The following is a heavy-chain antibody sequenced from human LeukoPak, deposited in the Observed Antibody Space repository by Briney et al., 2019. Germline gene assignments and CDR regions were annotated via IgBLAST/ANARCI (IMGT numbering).Heavy chain of an antibody. CDR2: VFYRDRT. CDR1: GDSVTSDSYY. D-gene: IGHD1-26*01. CDR3: VRHLVGVAEGYFGY. Sequence: PSETLSLTCTVSGDSVTSDSYYWGWIRQPPRKGLEWIGSVFYRDRTYYNSSFRSRLTITVDTSKNQVSLKLRSVSAADTAIYYCVRHLVGVAEGYFGYWGQGIQVTVSS. V-gene: IGHV4-39*01. J-gene: IGHJ4*02.